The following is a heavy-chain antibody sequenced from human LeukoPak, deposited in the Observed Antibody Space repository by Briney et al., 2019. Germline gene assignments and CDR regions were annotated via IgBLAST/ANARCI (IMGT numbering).Heavy chain of an antibody. CDR1: GYTFTSYG. Sequence: ASVTVSCKASGYTFTSYGISWVRQAPGQGLEWMGWISAYNGNTNCAQKLQGRVTMTTDTSTSTAYMELRSLRSDDTAVYYCARDTRYYDSSGYLPFDYWGQGTLVTVSS. CDR2: ISAYNGNT. D-gene: IGHD3-22*01. V-gene: IGHV1-18*01. CDR3: ARDTRYYDSSGYLPFDY. J-gene: IGHJ4*02.